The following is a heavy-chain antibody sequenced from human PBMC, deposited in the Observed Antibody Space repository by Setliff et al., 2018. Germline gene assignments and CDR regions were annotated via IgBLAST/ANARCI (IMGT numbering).Heavy chain of an antibody. D-gene: IGHD3-22*01. V-gene: IGHV4-38-2*02. Sequence: SETLSLTCTVSGYSISSGYYWGWIRQPPGTGLEWIGSIYHSGSTYYNPSLKSRVTISVDTSKNQFSLKLSSVTAADTAVYYCARAVLVVDAEDYWGQGTLVTVSS. CDR2: IYHSGST. J-gene: IGHJ4*02. CDR3: ARAVLVVDAEDY. CDR1: GYSISSGYY.